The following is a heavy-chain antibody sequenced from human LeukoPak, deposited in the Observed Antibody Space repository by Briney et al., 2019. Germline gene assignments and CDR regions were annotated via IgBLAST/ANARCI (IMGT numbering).Heavy chain of an antibody. CDR1: GFTFSNAW. J-gene: IGHJ4*02. D-gene: IGHD3-10*01. V-gene: IGHV3-15*01. CDR3: TTDYGGFGEFFWSL. Sequence: GGSLRLSCAASGFTFSNAWMSWVRQAPGKGLEWVGRIKSKTDGGTTDYAAPVKGRFTISRDDSKNTLYLQMNSLKTEDTAVYHCTTDYGGFGEFFWSLWGQGTLVTVSS. CDR2: IKSKTDGGTT.